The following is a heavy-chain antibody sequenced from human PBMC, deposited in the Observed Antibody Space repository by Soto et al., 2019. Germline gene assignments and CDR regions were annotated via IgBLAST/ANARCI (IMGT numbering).Heavy chain of an antibody. CDR2: VANSGTT. Sequence: SETLSLTSTVSGDSVGSRTSYWSWIRRPPRKGLEWIGYVANSGTTNYNPSLKRRVTLSLDTSNYQFSLKLASVTAADTAVYYCAMAGNSRYCDSWGQGVLVTVS. D-gene: IGHD6-19*01. CDR3: AMAGNSRYCDS. J-gene: IGHJ4*02. CDR1: GDSVGSRTSY. V-gene: IGHV4-61*01.